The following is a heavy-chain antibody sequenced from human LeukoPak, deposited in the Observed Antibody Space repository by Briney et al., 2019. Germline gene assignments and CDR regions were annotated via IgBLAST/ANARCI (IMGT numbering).Heavy chain of an antibody. V-gene: IGHV1-8*01. CDR2: MNPNSGNT. CDR1: GYTFTSYD. Sequence: ASVKVSCKASGYTFTSYDINWARQATGQGLEWMGWMNPNSGNTGYAQKFQGRVTMTRNTSISTAYVELSSLRSEDTAVYYCARGGYYYGSGSITDYWGQGTLVTVSS. J-gene: IGHJ4*02. CDR3: ARGGYYYGSGSITDY. D-gene: IGHD3-10*01.